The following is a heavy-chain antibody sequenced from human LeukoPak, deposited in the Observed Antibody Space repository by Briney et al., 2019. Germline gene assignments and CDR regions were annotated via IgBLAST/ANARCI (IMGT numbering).Heavy chain of an antibody. CDR2: ISSSSSYI. CDR1: GFTFSSYS. D-gene: IGHD5-18*01. J-gene: IGHJ3*02. Sequence: GGSLRLSCAASGFTFSSYSMNWVRQAPGKGLEWVSSISSSSSYIYYADSVKGRFTISRDNAKNSLYLQMNSLRAEDTAVYYCVVYSYGYGAFDIWGQGTMVTVSS. V-gene: IGHV3-21*01. CDR3: VVYSYGYGAFDI.